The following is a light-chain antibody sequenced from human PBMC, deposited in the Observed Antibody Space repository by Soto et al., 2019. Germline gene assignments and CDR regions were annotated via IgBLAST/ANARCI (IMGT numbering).Light chain of an antibody. CDR1: QSVNSNY. CDR2: GAS. CDR3: QQYGNSPNA. J-gene: IGKJ5*01. Sequence: EIVSTQSPGTLSLSPGERATLSCRASQSVNSNYLVWYQQKLGQAPRLLIYGASSRAAGVPDRFSGSGTGTGFTLTISRLEPEDFAVYYCQQYGNSPNAFGQGTRLEIK. V-gene: IGKV3-20*01.